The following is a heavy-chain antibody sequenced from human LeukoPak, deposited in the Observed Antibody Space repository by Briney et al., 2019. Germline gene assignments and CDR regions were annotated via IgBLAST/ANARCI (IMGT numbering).Heavy chain of an antibody. J-gene: IGHJ6*03. CDR3: ARASLWGRLSTNYYYYMDV. V-gene: IGHV1-18*04. CDR2: ISAYNGNT. D-gene: IGHD3-16*02. Sequence: ASVKVSCKASGYTFTGYYMHWVRQAPGQGLEWMGWISAYNGNTNYAQKLQGRVTMTTDTSTSTAYMELRSLRSDDTAVYYCARASLWGRLSTNYYYYMDVWGKGTTVTVSS. CDR1: GYTFTGYY.